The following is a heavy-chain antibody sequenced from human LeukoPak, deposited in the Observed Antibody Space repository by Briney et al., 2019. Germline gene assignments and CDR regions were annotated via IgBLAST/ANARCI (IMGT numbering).Heavy chain of an antibody. CDR1: GFTFSSYA. D-gene: IGHD2-21*02. Sequence: TGGSLRLSCAASGFTFSSYAVSWVRQAPGKGLEWVSAISGSGGSTYYADSVKGRFTISRDNSKNTLYLQMNSLRAEDTAVYYCAKTARRSRYYFGYWGQGTLVTVSS. J-gene: IGHJ4*02. CDR3: AKTARRSRYYFGY. V-gene: IGHV3-23*01. CDR2: ISGSGGST.